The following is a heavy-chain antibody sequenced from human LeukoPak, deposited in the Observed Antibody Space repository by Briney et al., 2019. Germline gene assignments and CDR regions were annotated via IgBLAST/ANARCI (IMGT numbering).Heavy chain of an antibody. CDR2: LRGGGGTT. CDR1: GFTFSNYG. V-gene: IGHV3-23*01. D-gene: IGHD1-26*01. J-gene: IGHJ5*01. Sequence: GGSLRLSCAASGFTFSNYGMSWVRQAPGKGLEWGSALRGGGGTTYYAYSVKGRFTISRDTFKTTLYLQRNRLKTETTAVYYSAGAISESCVANGFDSWGQGTLVTVSS. CDR3: AGAISESCVANGFDS.